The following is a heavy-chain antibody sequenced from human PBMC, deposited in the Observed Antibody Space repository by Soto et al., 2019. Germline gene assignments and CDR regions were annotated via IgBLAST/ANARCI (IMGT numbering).Heavy chain of an antibody. Sequence: AGGSLRLSCAASGFTFSNFPMSWVRRAPGKGLEWVSGISGSGGSTYYADSVKGRFTISRDNSKNTLSLQMKSLRADDTAVYYCAKAYNSGWAYYFDYWGQGTQVTVSS. CDR2: ISGSGGST. CDR1: GFTFSNFP. CDR3: AKAYNSGWAYYFDY. V-gene: IGHV3-23*01. D-gene: IGHD6-19*01. J-gene: IGHJ4*02.